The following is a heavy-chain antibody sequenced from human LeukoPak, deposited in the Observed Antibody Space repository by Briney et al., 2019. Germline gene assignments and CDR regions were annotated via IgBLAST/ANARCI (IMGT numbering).Heavy chain of an antibody. D-gene: IGHD6-19*01. CDR1: GYSISSGYY. CDR2: IYYSGST. Sequence: SETLSLTCTVSGYSISSGYYWGWIRQPPGKGLEWIGSIYYSGSTYYNPSLKSRVTISVDTSKNQFSLKLSSVTAADTAVYYCARHPVAGTNWFDPWGQGTLVTVSS. V-gene: IGHV4-38-2*02. CDR3: ARHPVAGTNWFDP. J-gene: IGHJ5*02.